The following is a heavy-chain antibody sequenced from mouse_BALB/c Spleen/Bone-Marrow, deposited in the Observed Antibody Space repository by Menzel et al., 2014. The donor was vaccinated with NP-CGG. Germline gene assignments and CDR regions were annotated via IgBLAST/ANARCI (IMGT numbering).Heavy chain of an antibody. CDR1: GYTFTSYV. CDR3: SRSRKYRYDGSYAMDY. D-gene: IGHD2-14*01. Sequence: EVQLQQSGPDLVKPGASVKMSCKASGYTFTSYVIHWVKQKPGQGLEWIGYILPYNDGTRYNEKFKGKATLTSDKSSSTAYMELISLTSEDSAVYYCSRSRKYRYDGSYAMDYWGQGTPVTVSS. V-gene: IGHV1-14*01. J-gene: IGHJ4*01. CDR2: ILPYNDGT.